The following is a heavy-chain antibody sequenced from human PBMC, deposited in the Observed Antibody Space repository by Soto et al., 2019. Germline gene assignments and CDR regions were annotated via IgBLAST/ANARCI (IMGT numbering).Heavy chain of an antibody. D-gene: IGHD6-19*01. CDR2: IYPGDSDT. Sequence: GESLKISCKGSGYSFTSYWIAWVRQMPGKGLECMGIIYPGDSDTRYSPSFEGQVTISADKSINTAYLQWSSLKASDSAMYYCARPFDTSGWYDHWGQGTLVTVST. CDR1: GYSFTSYW. CDR3: ARPFDTSGWYDH. V-gene: IGHV5-51*01. J-gene: IGHJ5*02.